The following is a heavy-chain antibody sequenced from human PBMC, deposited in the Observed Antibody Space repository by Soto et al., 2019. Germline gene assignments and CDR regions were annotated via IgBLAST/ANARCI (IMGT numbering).Heavy chain of an antibody. CDR1: GGSISIGGNY. Sequence: QVQLQESGPGLVKPSQTLSLTCTVSGGSISIGGNYGSWIRQHPGKGLEWIGYIYYSGSTYYNPSLKSRVTISVDTSKNQFSLKLSSVTAADTAVYYCARDWDGDYHNWFDPWGQGTLVTVSS. CDR2: IYYSGST. D-gene: IGHD4-17*01. V-gene: IGHV4-31*03. CDR3: ARDWDGDYHNWFDP. J-gene: IGHJ5*02.